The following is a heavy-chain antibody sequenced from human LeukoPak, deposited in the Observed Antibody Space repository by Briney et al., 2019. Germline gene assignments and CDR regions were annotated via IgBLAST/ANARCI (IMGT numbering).Heavy chain of an antibody. J-gene: IGHJ4*02. CDR1: GASISSSNYY. V-gene: IGHV4-39*07. CDR3: ARVMGDGYKRAFDY. D-gene: IGHD5-24*01. Sequence: PSETLSLTCTVSGASISSSNYYWGWIRQPPGKGLEWIGSIYYSGSTSYNPSLQSRVTISVDTAKNQFSLKLSSVTAADTAVYYCARVMGDGYKRAFDYWGQGTLVTVSS. CDR2: IYYSGST.